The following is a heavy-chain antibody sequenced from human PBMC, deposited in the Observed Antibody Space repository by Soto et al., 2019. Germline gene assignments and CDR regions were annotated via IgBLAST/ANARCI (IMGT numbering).Heavy chain of an antibody. Sequence: SETLSLTCTVSGGSISSGDYYWSWIRQPPGEGLEWIGYIYYSGSTYYNPSLKSRVTISVDTSKNQFSLKLSSVTAADTAVYYCARVCARLWCDCDSWGEGTLVTV. D-gene: IGHD5-18*01. CDR2: IYYSGST. V-gene: IGHV4-30-4*01. J-gene: IGHJ4*02. CDR3: ARVCARLWCDCDS. CDR1: GGSISSGDYY.